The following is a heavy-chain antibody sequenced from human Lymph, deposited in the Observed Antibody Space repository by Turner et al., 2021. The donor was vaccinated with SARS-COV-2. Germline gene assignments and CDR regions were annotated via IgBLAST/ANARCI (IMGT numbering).Heavy chain of an antibody. J-gene: IGHJ6*02. D-gene: IGHD3-3*01. CDR2: INPNSGGT. CDR1: GYTFTGYY. Sequence: QVQLVQSGAEVKKPGASVKVSCKASGYTFTGYYMHWVRQAPGQGLEWMGWINPNSGGTNYAQNFQGRVTMTRDTSISTAYMELSRLRSDDTAVYYCARDVERYNDFWSGYSGGYGLDVWGQGTTVTVSS. V-gene: IGHV1-2*02. CDR3: ARDVERYNDFWSGYSGGYGLDV.